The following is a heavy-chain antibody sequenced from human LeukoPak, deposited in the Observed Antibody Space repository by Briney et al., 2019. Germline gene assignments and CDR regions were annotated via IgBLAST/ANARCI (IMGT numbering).Heavy chain of an antibody. J-gene: IGHJ4*02. CDR3: ARDGGQQLVPYRY. Sequence: GGSLRLSCAASGFTVSSNYMSWVRQPPGKGLEWVSVIYSGGSTYYADSVKGRFTISRDNSKNTLYLQMNSLRAEDTAVYYCARDGGQQLVPYRYWGQGTLVTVSS. V-gene: IGHV3-66*01. CDR2: IYSGGST. CDR1: GFTVSSNY. D-gene: IGHD6-13*01.